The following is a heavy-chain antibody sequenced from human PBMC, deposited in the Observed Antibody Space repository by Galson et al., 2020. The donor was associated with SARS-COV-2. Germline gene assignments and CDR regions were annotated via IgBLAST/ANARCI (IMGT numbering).Heavy chain of an antibody. CDR3: ARHVGQIAARSRWFDP. Sequence: SETLSLTCTVSGDSISSSEAYWGWVRQPPGKGLEWIGSVYYSGSTFYNPSLKTRVTISIDTSTNQFSLKMNAVTAADTAVFYCARHVGQIAARSRWFDPWGQGILVTVSS. D-gene: IGHD6-6*01. V-gene: IGHV4-39*01. J-gene: IGHJ5*02. CDR1: GDSISSSEAY. CDR2: VYYSGST.